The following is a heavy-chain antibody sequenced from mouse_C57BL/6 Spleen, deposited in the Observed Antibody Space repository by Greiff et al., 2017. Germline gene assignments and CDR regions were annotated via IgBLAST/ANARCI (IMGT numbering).Heavy chain of an antibody. J-gene: IGHJ1*01. Sequence: VQLQQSGPELVKPGASVKLSCKASGYTFTDYNMHWVKQSPGKSLEWIGYINPNNGGTSYNQKFKGKATFTVNKSSSTAYMVLRSLTSEDSAVYYCARGRWDNWYFDDWGPGTSVTVSS. CDR1: GYTFTDYN. CDR2: INPNNGGT. CDR3: ARGRWDNWYFDD. V-gene: IGHV1-22*01. D-gene: IGHD3-3*01.